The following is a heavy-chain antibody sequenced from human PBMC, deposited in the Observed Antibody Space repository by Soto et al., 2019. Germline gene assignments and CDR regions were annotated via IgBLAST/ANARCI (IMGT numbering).Heavy chain of an antibody. V-gene: IGHV4-4*07. CDR3: ARGPRGYVYYHGMDV. CDR1: GGSISSYY. J-gene: IGHJ6*02. Sequence: SETLSLTCTVSGGSISSYYCSWIRQSAGKGLEWIGRIDTSGTTNYNPSLRSRVTMSVDASKNQFSLNLSSMTAADTAVYFCARGPRGYVYYHGMDVWGQGTTVTVSS. CDR2: IDTSGTT. D-gene: IGHD3-10*01.